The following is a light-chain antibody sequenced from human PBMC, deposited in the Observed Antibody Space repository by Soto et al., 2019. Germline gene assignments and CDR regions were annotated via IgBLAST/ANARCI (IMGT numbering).Light chain of an antibody. CDR1: ESVSSSF. CDR2: RTS. V-gene: IGKV3-20*01. Sequence: EVVLTQSPGTLSLSPGERATLSCRASESVSSSFLTWYQQKPGQAPRLLIYRTSNRVTGIPDRFSGSGSGTDFTITISRMEPEDFAVYFCQHYGNSLWTFGQGTKVEIK. J-gene: IGKJ1*01. CDR3: QHYGNSLWT.